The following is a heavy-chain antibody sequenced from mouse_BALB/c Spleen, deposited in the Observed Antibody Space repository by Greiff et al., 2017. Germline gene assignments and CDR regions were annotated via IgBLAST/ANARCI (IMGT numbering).Heavy chain of an antibody. CDR1: GFTFSSFG. Sequence: EVQRVESGGGLVQPGGSRKLSCAASGFTFSSFGMHWVRQAPEKGLEWVAYISSGSSTIYYADTVKGRFTISRDNPKNTLFLQMTSLRSEDTAMYYCARGTTWYFDVWGAGTTVTVSS. CDR3: ARGTTWYFDV. CDR2: ISSGSSTI. J-gene: IGHJ1*01. V-gene: IGHV5-17*02. D-gene: IGHD1-1*01.